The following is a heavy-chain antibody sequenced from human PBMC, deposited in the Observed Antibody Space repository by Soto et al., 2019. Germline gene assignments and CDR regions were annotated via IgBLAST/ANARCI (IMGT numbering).Heavy chain of an antibody. Sequence: PSETLSLTCAVYGGSFSGYYWSWIRQPPGKGLEWIGEINHSGSTNYNPSLKSRVTISVDTSKNQFSLKLSSVTAADTAVYYCARCVGAAAGHYYYYGMDVWGQGTTVTVSS. CDR3: ARCVGAAAGHYYYYGMDV. D-gene: IGHD6-13*01. CDR2: INHSGST. CDR1: GGSFSGYY. V-gene: IGHV4-34*01. J-gene: IGHJ6*02.